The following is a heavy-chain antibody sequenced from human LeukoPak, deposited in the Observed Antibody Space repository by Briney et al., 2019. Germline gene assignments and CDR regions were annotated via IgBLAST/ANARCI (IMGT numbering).Heavy chain of an antibody. CDR1: GFTFSHYL. CDR3: GRGGNGIDI. CDR2: INSDESNT. V-gene: IGHV3-74*01. J-gene: IGHJ3*02. D-gene: IGHD2-8*01. Sequence: GGSLRLSCAASGFTFSHYLMQWVRQAPGKGLVWVSRINSDESNTNSYADSVKGRFIISRDNAKNTLYLQMNSLRAEDTAVYFCGRGGNGIDIWGQGTTVIVSS.